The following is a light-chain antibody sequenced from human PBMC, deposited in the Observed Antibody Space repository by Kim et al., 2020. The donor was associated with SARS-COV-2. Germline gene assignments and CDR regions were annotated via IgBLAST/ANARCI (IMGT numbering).Light chain of an antibody. Sequence: QSVLTQPPSVSAAPGQGVTISCSGSSSNIGNNYVSWYQQLPGTAPKLLIYDNDKRPSGIPDRFSGSKSGTSATLDITGLQTGDEADYHCGTWDTNLTAGVFGGGTKLTVL. CDR3: GTWDTNLTAGV. V-gene: IGLV1-51*01. CDR2: DND. J-gene: IGLJ3*02. CDR1: SSNIGNNY.